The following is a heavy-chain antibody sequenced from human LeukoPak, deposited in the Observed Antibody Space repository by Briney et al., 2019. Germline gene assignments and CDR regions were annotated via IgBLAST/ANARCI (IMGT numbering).Heavy chain of an antibody. J-gene: IGHJ4*02. CDR3: ARRRGRGYDLPSKYYFDY. CDR2: IHYSGST. D-gene: IGHD5-12*01. Sequence: SETLSLTCTVSGGYSSSYYWSWIRQPPGKGLEWIGYIHYSGSTNYNPSLKSRVTISVDTSRNQFSLKLSSVTAADTAVYYCARRRGRGYDLPSKYYFDYWGQGTLVTVSS. V-gene: IGHV4-59*08. CDR1: GGYSSSYY.